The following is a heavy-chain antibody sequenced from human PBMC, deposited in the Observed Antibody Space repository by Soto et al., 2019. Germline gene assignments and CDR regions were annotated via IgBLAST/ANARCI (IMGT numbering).Heavy chain of an antibody. CDR2: ISYDGSNK. V-gene: IGHV3-30-3*01. D-gene: IGHD3-22*01. CDR3: ARVATYYYDSSGYYYDY. Sequence: QVQLVESGGGVVQPGRSLRLSCAASGFTFSSYAMHWVRQAPGKGLEWVAVISYDGSNKYYADSVKGRFTIFRDNSKNTLYLQMNSLRAEDTAVYYCARVATYYYDSSGYYYDYWGQGTLVTVSS. CDR1: GFTFSSYA. J-gene: IGHJ4*02.